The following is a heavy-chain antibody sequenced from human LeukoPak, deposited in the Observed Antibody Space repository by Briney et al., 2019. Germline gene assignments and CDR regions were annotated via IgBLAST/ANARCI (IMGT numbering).Heavy chain of an antibody. Sequence: PGRSLRLSCAASGFTFDDYAMHWVRHAPGKGLEWGSGISWNSGSIGYADSVKGRFTISRDNAKNSLYQQMNSLRAEDTALYYCAKDIGKGGPGGYYYGMDVWGQGTTVTVSS. CDR1: GFTFDDYA. J-gene: IGHJ6*02. D-gene: IGHD1-26*01. CDR2: ISWNSGSI. V-gene: IGHV3-9*01. CDR3: AKDIGKGGPGGYYYGMDV.